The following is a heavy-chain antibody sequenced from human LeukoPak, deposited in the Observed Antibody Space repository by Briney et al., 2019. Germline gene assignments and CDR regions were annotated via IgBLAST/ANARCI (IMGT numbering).Heavy chain of an antibody. D-gene: IGHD2-2*01. Sequence: GGSLRLSCAASGFTFNSYSMNWVRQTPGKGLEWVSSISSSSGYINYADSVKGRFTVSRDNAKNSLYLQMNSLRAEDTAVYYCARDSGYCSSTGCYVHYFDNWGQGTLVTVSS. J-gene: IGHJ4*02. V-gene: IGHV3-21*01. CDR2: ISSSSGYI. CDR3: ARDSGYCSSTGCYVHYFDN. CDR1: GFTFNSYS.